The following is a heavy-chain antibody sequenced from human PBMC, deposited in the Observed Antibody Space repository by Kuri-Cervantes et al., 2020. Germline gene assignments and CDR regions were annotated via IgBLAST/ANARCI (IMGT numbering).Heavy chain of an antibody. D-gene: IGHD6-13*01. V-gene: IGHV4-38-2*01. J-gene: IGHJ6*03. CDR3: ARGKYSSSWYGYYYMDV. CDR2: IYHSGST. CDR1: GYSISSGYY. Sequence: SETLSLTCAVSGYSISSGYYWGWIRQPPGKGLEWIGSIYHSGSTYYNPSLKSRVTISVDTSKNQFSLELSSVTAADTAVYYCARGKYSSSWYGYYYMDVWGKGTTVTVSS.